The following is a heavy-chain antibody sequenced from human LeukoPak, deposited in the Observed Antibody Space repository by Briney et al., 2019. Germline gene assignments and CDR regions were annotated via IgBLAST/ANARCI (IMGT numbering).Heavy chain of an antibody. Sequence: ASVKVSCRASGYTFTGYYMHWVRQAPGQGLEWMGWINPNSGGTNYAQKFQGRVTMTRDTSISTAYMELSRLRSDDTAVYYCARDSADYDFWSGPDYWGQGTLVTVSS. CDR3: ARDSADYDFWSGPDY. D-gene: IGHD3-3*01. CDR1: GYTFTGYY. CDR2: INPNSGGT. J-gene: IGHJ4*02. V-gene: IGHV1-2*02.